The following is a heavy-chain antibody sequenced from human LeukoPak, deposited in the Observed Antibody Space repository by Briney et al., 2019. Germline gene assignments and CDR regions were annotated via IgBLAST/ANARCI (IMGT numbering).Heavy chain of an antibody. CDR3: ARHSGSSVLNWFDP. CDR1: GGSISSSSYY. J-gene: IGHJ5*02. Sequence: SETLSLTCTVSGGSISSSSYYWGWIRQPPGKGLEWIASIYYSGSTYYNPPLRSRLTISVDTSKNQFSLKLSPVTAADTAVYFCARHSGSSVLNWFDPWGQGTLVTVSS. V-gene: IGHV4-39*01. CDR2: IYYSGST. D-gene: IGHD6-6*01.